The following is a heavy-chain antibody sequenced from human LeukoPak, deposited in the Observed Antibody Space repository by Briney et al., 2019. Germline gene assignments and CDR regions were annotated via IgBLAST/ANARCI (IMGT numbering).Heavy chain of an antibody. Sequence: GGSLRLSCAASGFTFRTYGMHWVRQAPGKGLEWVAVISYDGDPKFYADSVKGRFTISRDDSKNTLYLHLNSLRAEDTTIYYCAKDVSALTYNASWPGPGFWGQGTLVSVSS. D-gene: IGHD3-10*01. V-gene: IGHV3-30*18. J-gene: IGHJ4*02. CDR2: ISYDGDPK. CDR3: AKDVSALTYNASWPGPGF. CDR1: GFTFRTYG.